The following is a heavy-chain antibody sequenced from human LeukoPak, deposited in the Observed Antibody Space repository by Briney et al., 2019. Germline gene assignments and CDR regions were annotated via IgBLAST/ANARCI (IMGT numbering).Heavy chain of an antibody. Sequence: SETLSLTCVVYGGSFSGYYCSWIRQPPGKGLEWIGEINHSGSTNYNPSLKSRVTISVDTSKNQFSLKLSSVTAADTAVYYCARGRRGLYSSSWSSVVHNQPQRTYYYYYMDVWGKGTTVTVSS. CDR2: INHSGST. J-gene: IGHJ6*03. D-gene: IGHD6-13*01. CDR3: ARGRRGLYSSSWSSVVHNQPQRTYYYYYMDV. V-gene: IGHV4-34*01. CDR1: GGSFSGYY.